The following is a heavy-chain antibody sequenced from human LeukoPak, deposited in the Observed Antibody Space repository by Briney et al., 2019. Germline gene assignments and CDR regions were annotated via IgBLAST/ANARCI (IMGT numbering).Heavy chain of an antibody. J-gene: IGHJ4*02. Sequence: GGSLRLSCAASGFTFSSYAMSWVRQAPGKGLEWVSAISGSGGSTYYADSVKGRFTISRDNSKNTLYLQMNSLRAEDTAVYYCAKTSWIQLWLEYDYWGQGTLVTVSS. CDR1: GFTFSSYA. V-gene: IGHV3-23*01. CDR3: AKTSWIQLWLEYDY. CDR2: ISGSGGST. D-gene: IGHD5-18*01.